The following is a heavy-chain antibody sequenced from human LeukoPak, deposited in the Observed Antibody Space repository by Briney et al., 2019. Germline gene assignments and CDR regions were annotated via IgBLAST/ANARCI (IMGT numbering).Heavy chain of an antibody. CDR3: ARGVVRVVRGVIITNYYYYYMDV. CDR2: MNPNSGNT. Sequence: APVKVSCKASGYTFTSYDINWVRQATGQGLEWMGWMNPNSGNTGYAQKFQGRVTMTRNTSISTAYMELSSLRSEDTAVYYCARGVVRVVRGVIITNYYYYYMDVWGKGTTVTVSS. J-gene: IGHJ6*03. CDR1: GYTFTSYD. D-gene: IGHD3-10*01. V-gene: IGHV1-8*01.